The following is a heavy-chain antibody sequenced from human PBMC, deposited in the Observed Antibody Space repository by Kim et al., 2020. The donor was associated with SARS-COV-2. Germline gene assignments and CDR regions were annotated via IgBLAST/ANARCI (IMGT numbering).Heavy chain of an antibody. V-gene: IGHV4-59*13. Sequence: SETLSLTCTVSGGSISTSYWSWIRQPPGKGLEWIGYISYSGTTDYNPSLKSRVTISKDMSNNQFSLKLTSVTAADTAVYYCGRNTAPDIWGQGTMVTVSS. D-gene: IGHD4-17*01. CDR3: GRNTAPDI. CDR2: ISYSGTT. J-gene: IGHJ3*02. CDR1: GGSISTSY.